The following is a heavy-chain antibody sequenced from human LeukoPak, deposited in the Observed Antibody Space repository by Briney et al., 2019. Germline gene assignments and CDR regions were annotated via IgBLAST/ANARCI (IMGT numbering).Heavy chain of an antibody. J-gene: IGHJ4*02. V-gene: IGHV1-2*02. Sequence: SAKVSCKASGYTFTGYYMHWVRQAPGQGLEWMGWINPNSGGTNYAQKFQGRVTMTRDTSISTAYMELSRLRSDDTAVYYCARVEATVTTSFDYWGQGTLVTVSS. CDR1: GYTFTGYY. CDR3: ARVEATVTTSFDY. CDR2: INPNSGGT. D-gene: IGHD4-17*01.